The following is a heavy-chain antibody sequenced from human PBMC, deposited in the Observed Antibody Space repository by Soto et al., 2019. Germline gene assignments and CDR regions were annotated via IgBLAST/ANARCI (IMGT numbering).Heavy chain of an antibody. Sequence: SETPSLTCTVSGGSIGRGGYYWILFRQHPTKALEWLGYMYYSASTYHNPSLTRRGTISIDTSKNQFSLKLSSVTAADTAVYYCARFIPGTVNYYWGQGTLVNVSS. V-gene: IGHV4-31*03. CDR1: GGSIGRGGYY. CDR2: MYYSAST. CDR3: ARFIPGTVNYY. J-gene: IGHJ4*02. D-gene: IGHD1-20*01.